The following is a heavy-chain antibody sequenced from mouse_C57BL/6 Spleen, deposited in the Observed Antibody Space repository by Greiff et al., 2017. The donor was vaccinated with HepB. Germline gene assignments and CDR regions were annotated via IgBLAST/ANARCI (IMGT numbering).Heavy chain of an antibody. V-gene: IGHV1-72*01. D-gene: IGHD1-1*01. CDR1: GYTFTSYW. CDR3: AIVDVRFTTVVEDYLDY. CDR2: IDPNSGGT. J-gene: IGHJ2*01. Sequence: QVQLQQPGAELVKPGASVKLSCKASGYTFTSYWMHWVKQRPGRGLEWIGRIDPNSGGTKYNEKFKSKATLTVDKPSSTAYMQLSSLTSEDSAVYYCAIVDVRFTTVVEDYLDYWGQGTTLTVSS.